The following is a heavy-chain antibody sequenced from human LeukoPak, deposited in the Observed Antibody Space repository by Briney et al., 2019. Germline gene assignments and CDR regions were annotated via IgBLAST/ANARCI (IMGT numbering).Heavy chain of an antibody. CDR2: ISSSGSTI. V-gene: IGHV3-48*03. CDR3: ARGDCSSTSCSQYYYYYGMDV. D-gene: IGHD2-2*01. CDR1: GFTFSSYE. J-gene: IGHJ6*04. Sequence: PGGSLRLSCAASGFTFSSYEMNWVRQAPGKGLEWVSYISSSGSTIYYADSVKGRFTISRDNAKNSLYLQMNSLRAEDTAVYYCARGDCSSTSCSQYYYYYGMDVWGKGTTVTVSS.